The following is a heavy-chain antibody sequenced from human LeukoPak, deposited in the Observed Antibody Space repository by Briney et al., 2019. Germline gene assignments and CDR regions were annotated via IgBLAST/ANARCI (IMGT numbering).Heavy chain of an antibody. Sequence: SVKVSCKASGGTRSSYAISWVRQAPGQGLEWMGRIIPILGIANYAQKIQGRVTITADKSTSTAYMELSSLRSEDTAVYYCARVVQGVIITEFDYWGQGTLVTVSS. CDR1: GGTRSSYA. V-gene: IGHV1-69*04. D-gene: IGHD3-10*01. CDR2: IIPILGIA. CDR3: ARVVQGVIITEFDY. J-gene: IGHJ4*02.